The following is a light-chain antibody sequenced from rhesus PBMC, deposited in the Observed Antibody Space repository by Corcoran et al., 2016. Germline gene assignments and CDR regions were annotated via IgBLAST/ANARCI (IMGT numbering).Light chain of an antibody. CDR1: SSDIGGYNG. Sequence: QSALTQPPSVSKSLGQSVTISCTGTSSDIGGYNGVSWYQQHPGTAPRLLIYEVSKRPSGVSDRFSGSKSGNTASLTISGLQAEDEADYYCGSYRSGSTYIFGGGTRLTVL. CDR2: EVS. V-gene: IGLV2-38*01. CDR3: GSYRSGSTYI. J-gene: IGLJ1*01.